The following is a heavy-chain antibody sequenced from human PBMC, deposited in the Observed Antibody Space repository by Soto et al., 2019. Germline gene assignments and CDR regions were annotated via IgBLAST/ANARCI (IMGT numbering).Heavy chain of an antibody. CDR1: GGSISSGGYS. CDR3: ARLGGYCSTTGCYGYYAMDV. V-gene: IGHV4-30-2*03. Sequence: SETLSLTCAVSGGSISSGGYSWSWIRQPPGKGLEWIGSIYYSGNTYYNPSLKSRVTMSVDTSKNQFSLKLSSVTAADTAVYYCARLGGYCSTTGCYGYYAMDVWGQGTTVTVSS. J-gene: IGHJ6*02. CDR2: IYYSGNT. D-gene: IGHD2-2*01.